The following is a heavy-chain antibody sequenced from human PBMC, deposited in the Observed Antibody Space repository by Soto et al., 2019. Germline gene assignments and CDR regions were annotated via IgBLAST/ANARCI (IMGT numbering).Heavy chain of an antibody. CDR2: ISYDGSNK. Sequence: LRLSCAASGFTFSSYGMHWVRQAPGKGLEWVAVISYDGSNKYYADSVKGRFTISRDNSKNTLYLQMNSLRAEDTAVYYCAKEGRIAAAGDFDYWGQGTLVTVSS. D-gene: IGHD6-13*01. CDR3: AKEGRIAAAGDFDY. J-gene: IGHJ4*02. V-gene: IGHV3-30*18. CDR1: GFTFSSYG.